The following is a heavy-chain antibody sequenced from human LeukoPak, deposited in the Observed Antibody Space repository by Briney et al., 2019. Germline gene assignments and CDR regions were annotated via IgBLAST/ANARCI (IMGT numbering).Heavy chain of an antibody. CDR3: AREGYYGSGSPPSLYFDY. J-gene: IGHJ4*02. D-gene: IGHD3-10*01. CDR1: GLTFRNYV. CDR2: TSSDLNVK. V-gene: IGHV3-30-3*01. Sequence: GGSLRLSGAASGLTFRNYVIHWVRQAPGKGLEWVAVTSSDLNVKLYADSVKGRFTISRDNSRSTLYLQMNSLRPEDTAIYYCAREGYYGSGSPPSLYFDYWGQGTLVTVSS.